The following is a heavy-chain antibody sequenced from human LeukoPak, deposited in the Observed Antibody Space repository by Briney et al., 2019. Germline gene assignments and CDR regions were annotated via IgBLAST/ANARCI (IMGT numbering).Heavy chain of an antibody. CDR2: IYYSGST. J-gene: IGHJ5*02. D-gene: IGHD2-2*01. CDR3: APMGVPAATLLGIYNWFDP. CDR1: GGSMSSSSYY. V-gene: IGHV4-39*01. Sequence: SETLSLTCTVSGGSMSSSSYYWGWIRQPPGKGLEWIGSIYYSGSTYYNPSLESRVTISVDTSKNQFSLKLSSVTAADTAVYYCAPMGVPAATLLGIYNWFDPWGQGTLVTVSS.